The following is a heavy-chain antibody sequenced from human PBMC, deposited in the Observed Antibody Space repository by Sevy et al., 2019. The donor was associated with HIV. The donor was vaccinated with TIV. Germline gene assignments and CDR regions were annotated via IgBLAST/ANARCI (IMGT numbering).Heavy chain of an antibody. CDR3: ARGLVVVAASPGYWFDP. Sequence: ASVKVSCKASGYTFTSYDINWVRQATGQGLEWMGWMNPKSGNTGYAQKFQGRVTMTRNTSIGKAYMGLSGLGSEDTALYYCARGLVVVAASPGYWFDPWGQGTLVTVSS. V-gene: IGHV1-8*01. CDR1: GYTFTSYD. J-gene: IGHJ5*02. D-gene: IGHD2-15*01. CDR2: MNPKSGNT.